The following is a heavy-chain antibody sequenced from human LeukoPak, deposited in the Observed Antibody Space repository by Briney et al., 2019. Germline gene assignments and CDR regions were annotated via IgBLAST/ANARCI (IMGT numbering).Heavy chain of an antibody. Sequence: SETLSLTCAVSGGSINSNNWWSWVRQPPGKGLEWIGEIYRTGSTNYNPSLKSRVTISVDKSKNQFSLKLSSVTAADTAVYYCARDLDGYKLDYWGQGTLVTVSS. CDR1: GGSINSNNW. CDR2: IYRTGST. CDR3: ARDLDGYKLDY. V-gene: IGHV4-4*02. D-gene: IGHD5-24*01. J-gene: IGHJ4*02.